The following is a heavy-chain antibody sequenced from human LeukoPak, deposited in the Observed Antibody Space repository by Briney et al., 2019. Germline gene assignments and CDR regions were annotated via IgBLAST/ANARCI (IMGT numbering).Heavy chain of an antibody. Sequence: SETLSLTCSVSAVSITTYYWSWIRQSPGKGLEWIGSISYNGSTNYNPSLRSRVTISADTSENQFSLKLSSVTAADTAVYYCARDGCSGGSCYSRGFDYWGQGTLVTVSS. D-gene: IGHD2-15*01. V-gene: IGHV4-59*01. CDR3: ARDGCSGGSCYSRGFDY. CDR1: AVSITTYY. CDR2: ISYNGST. J-gene: IGHJ4*02.